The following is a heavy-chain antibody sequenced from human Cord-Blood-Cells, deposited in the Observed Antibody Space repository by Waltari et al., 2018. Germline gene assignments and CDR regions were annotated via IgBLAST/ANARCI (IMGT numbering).Heavy chain of an antibody. CDR1: GGSISSYY. D-gene: IGHD2-15*01. CDR3: ARDCSGGSCYRAFDI. Sequence: QVQLQESGPGLVKPSETLYLTCTVSGGSISSYYWSWIRQPPGKGLAWIGYIYYSGSTNYNPSLKSRVTISVDTSKNQFSLKLSSVTAADTAVYYCARDCSGGSCYRAFDIWGQGTMVTVSS. V-gene: IGHV4-59*01. J-gene: IGHJ3*02. CDR2: IYYSGST.